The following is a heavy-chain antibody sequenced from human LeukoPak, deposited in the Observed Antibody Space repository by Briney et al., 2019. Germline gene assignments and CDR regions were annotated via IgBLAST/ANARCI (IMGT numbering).Heavy chain of an antibody. D-gene: IGHD6-6*01. CDR3: AREGSMTARPFVSIDY. V-gene: IGHV4-4*07. CDR2: IHTSGST. CDR1: GGSISSYY. Sequence: SETLSLTCTVSGGSISSYYWSWIQQPAGKGLEWIGRIHTSGSTDYNPSLASRVTMSVDTSKNQFSLKLSSVTAADTAVYYCAREGSMTARPFVSIDYWGQGTLVTVSS. J-gene: IGHJ4*02.